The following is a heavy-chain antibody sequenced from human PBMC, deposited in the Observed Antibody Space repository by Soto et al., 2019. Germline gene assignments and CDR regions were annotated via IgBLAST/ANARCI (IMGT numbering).Heavy chain of an antibody. CDR3: ARLESPVAGKNFHFDY. Sequence: QVQLVQSGAEVKKPGASVKVSCKASGYTFTSYGISWVRQAPGQGLEWMGWISAYNGNTNYAQKLQGRVTMTTDTSTSTAYMELRTMRSDDMAVYYCARLESPVAGKNFHFDYWGQGTLVTASS. J-gene: IGHJ4*02. V-gene: IGHV1-18*03. D-gene: IGHD6-19*01. CDR1: GYTFTSYG. CDR2: ISAYNGNT.